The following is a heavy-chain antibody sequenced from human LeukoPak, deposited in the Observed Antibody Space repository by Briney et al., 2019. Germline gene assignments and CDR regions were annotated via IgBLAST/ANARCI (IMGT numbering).Heavy chain of an antibody. Sequence: GASVKVSCKASGYTFTSYDINWVRQATGQGLEWMGWMNPNSGNTGYAQKFQGRVTMTRNTSISTAYMELSSLRSEDTAVYYCAKSACYYDSSGYWYYFDYWGQGTLVTVSS. CDR3: AKSACYYDSSGYWYYFDY. D-gene: IGHD3-22*01. J-gene: IGHJ4*02. CDR1: GYTFTSYD. CDR2: MNPNSGNT. V-gene: IGHV1-8*01.